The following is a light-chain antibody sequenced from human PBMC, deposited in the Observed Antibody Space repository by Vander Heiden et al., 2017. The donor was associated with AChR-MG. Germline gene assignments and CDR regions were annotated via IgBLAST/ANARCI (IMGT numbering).Light chain of an antibody. CDR2: SNN. V-gene: IGLV1-44*01. J-gene: IGLJ2*01. CDR3: AAWDDSLNGVV. Sequence: QSVLTQPPSASGTPGQRVTISCSGSSSNIGSNTVNWYQQLPGTAPKRLIHSNNQRPSGVPDRFSGSKSGTSASLAISGLQSEDEASYYCAAWDDSLNGVVFGGGTKLTVL. CDR1: SSNIGSNT.